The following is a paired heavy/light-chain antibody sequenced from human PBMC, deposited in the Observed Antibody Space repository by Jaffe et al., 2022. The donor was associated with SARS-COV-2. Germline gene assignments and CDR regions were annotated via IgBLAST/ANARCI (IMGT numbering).Heavy chain of an antibody. D-gene: IGHD3-10*01. CDR2: YDPNDSYT. CDR1: GYTFINYW. CDR3: ARSLKGFGYFDL. J-gene: IGHJ2*01. Sequence: EVQLVQSGAEVKKPGESLRISCKGSGYTFINYWINWVRQVPGKGLEWLGRYDPNDSYTNYSPSFEGHVTISVDKSINTAFLQWSGLKASDSAIYYCARSLKGFGYFDLWGRGTLVTVSS. V-gene: IGHV5-10-1*03.
Light chain of an antibody. CDR1: QSIGTN. J-gene: IGKJ1*01. Sequence: EKVMTQSPATLSVSPGERATLSCRASQSIGTNLAWYQQKPGQAPRLLIYGASTRATGLPARFSGSGSGAEFTLTISSLQSEDSAVYYCQQYDDWPPWTFGQGTRVEIK. V-gene: IGKV3-15*01. CDR2: GAS. CDR3: QQYDDWPPWT.